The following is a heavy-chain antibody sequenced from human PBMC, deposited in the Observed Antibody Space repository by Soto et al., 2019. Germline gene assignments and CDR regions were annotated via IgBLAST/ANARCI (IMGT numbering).Heavy chain of an antibody. CDR1: VFTFSSYA. Sequence: GGSLRLSCAASVFTFSSYAMSWVRQAPEKRIEKDSAISGRGGSTYYADSVKGRFTISRDNSKNTLYQQMNSLRAEDTAVYYCAKIAKVGDPRPVAGIKYYYYGMDVWGQGTTVTVSS. CDR3: AKIAKVGDPRPVAGIKYYYYGMDV. CDR2: ISGRGGST. J-gene: IGHJ6*02. D-gene: IGHD6-19*01. V-gene: IGHV3-23*01.